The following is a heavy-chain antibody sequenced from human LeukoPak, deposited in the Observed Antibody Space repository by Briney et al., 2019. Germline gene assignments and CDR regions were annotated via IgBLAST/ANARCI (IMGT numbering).Heavy chain of an antibody. CDR1: GGSFSGYY. Sequence: SETLSLTCAVYGGSFSGYYWSWIRQPPGKGLEWIGEINHSGSTNYNPSLKSRVTISVDTSKDQFSLKLSSVTAADTAVYYCARALLDIAVAGREFDYWGQGTLVTISS. D-gene: IGHD6-19*01. CDR2: INHSGST. V-gene: IGHV4-34*01. J-gene: IGHJ4*02. CDR3: ARALLDIAVAGREFDY.